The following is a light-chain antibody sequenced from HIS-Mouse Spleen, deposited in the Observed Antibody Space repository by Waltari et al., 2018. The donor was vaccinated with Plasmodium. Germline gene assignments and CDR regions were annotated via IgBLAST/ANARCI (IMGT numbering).Light chain of an antibody. CDR1: QDISTY. CDR2: DES. CDR3: QQYDNLPYT. Sequence: DIQMTQSPSSLSASVGDRVTITCQASQDISTYLNWYQQKPGKAPKRLIYDESNVETGVPARFSGSGSGTDFTFTISSLQPEDIATYYCQQYDNLPYTFGQGTKLEIK. J-gene: IGKJ2*01. V-gene: IGKV1-33*01.